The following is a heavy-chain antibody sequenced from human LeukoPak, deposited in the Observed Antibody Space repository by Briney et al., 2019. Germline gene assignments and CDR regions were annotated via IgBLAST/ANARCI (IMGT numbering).Heavy chain of an antibody. J-gene: IGHJ4*02. CDR1: GFSVNSFG. CDR2: ISINGETT. D-gene: IGHD6-19*01. Sequence: PGGSLRLSCAVSGFSVNSFGMSWVRQAPGKGLDWISAISINGETTWYADSVKGRFIISRDNSKNALYLQLSSLGVEDTAVYYCAQGFSSGWYPNWGQGSLVSVSS. CDR3: AQGFSSGWYPN. V-gene: IGHV3-23*01.